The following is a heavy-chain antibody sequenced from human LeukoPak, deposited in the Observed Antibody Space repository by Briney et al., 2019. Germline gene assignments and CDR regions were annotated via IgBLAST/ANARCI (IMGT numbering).Heavy chain of an antibody. Sequence: PGGSLRLSCAASEFSVGSNYMTWVRQAPGKGLEWVSLIYSGGSTYYADSVKGRFTISRDNSKNTLYLQMNSLRAEDTAVYYCAKDAWDLSRVRVDYYYYMDVWGKGTTVTVSS. D-gene: IGHD3-10*01. CDR1: EFSVGSNY. V-gene: IGHV3-66*01. CDR2: IYSGGST. J-gene: IGHJ6*03. CDR3: AKDAWDLSRVRVDYYYYMDV.